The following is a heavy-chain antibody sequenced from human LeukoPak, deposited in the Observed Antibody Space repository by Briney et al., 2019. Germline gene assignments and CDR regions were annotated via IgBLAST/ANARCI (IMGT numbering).Heavy chain of an antibody. D-gene: IGHD2-2*01. J-gene: IGHJ4*02. CDR3: ARGSYRYCSSTSCYGGYFDY. CDR2: MNPNSGNT. CDR1: GYTFTSYD. V-gene: IGHV1-8*01. Sequence: VASVKVSCKASGYTFTSYDINWVRQATGQGLEWMGWMNPNSGNTGYAQKFQGRVTMTRNTSISTAYMELSSLRSEDTAVYYCARGSYRYCSSTSCYGGYFDYWGQGTLVTVSS.